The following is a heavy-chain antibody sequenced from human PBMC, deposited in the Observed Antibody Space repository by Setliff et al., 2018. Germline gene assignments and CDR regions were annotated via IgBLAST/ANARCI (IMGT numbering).Heavy chain of an antibody. D-gene: IGHD3-22*01. CDR2: TIPIFGTT. J-gene: IGHJ6*03. Sequence: RASVKVSCKASGGTFSSYGISWVRQAPGQGLEWMGGTIPIFGTTDYAQKFQGRVTIITDESTSTAFMQLSSLRSEDTAVYYCVREGVDSRSSTDYRYYMDVWGKGTTVTVS. CDR1: GGTFSSYG. V-gene: IGHV1-69*05. CDR3: VREGVDSRSSTDYRYYMDV.